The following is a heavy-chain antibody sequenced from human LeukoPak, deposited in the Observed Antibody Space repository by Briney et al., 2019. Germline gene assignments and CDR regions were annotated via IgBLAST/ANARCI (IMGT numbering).Heavy chain of an antibody. V-gene: IGHV4-4*07. Sequence: SETLSLTCTVSGGSISSYYWSWIRQSAGKGLEWIGRIYTSGSTNYNPSLKSRVTMSVDTSKNQFSLKLSSVTAADTAVYYCARDLPAVYYYDSSSYYLPYCYYYMDVWGKGTTVTVSS. CDR2: IYTSGST. CDR3: ARDLPAVYYYDSSSYYLPYCYYYMDV. J-gene: IGHJ6*03. D-gene: IGHD3-22*01. CDR1: GGSISSYY.